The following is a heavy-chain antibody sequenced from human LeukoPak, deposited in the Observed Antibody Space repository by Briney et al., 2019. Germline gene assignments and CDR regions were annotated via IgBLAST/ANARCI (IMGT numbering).Heavy chain of an antibody. V-gene: IGHV1-18*01. Sequence: ASVKVSCKVSGYTLTELSMHWVRQAPGQGLEWMGWISAYNGNTNYAQKLQGRVTMTTDTSTSTAYMELRSLRSDDTAVYYCARIDIVVVPAAIDYYYYGMDVWGQGTTVTVSS. CDR3: ARIDIVVVPAAIDYYYYGMDV. J-gene: IGHJ6*02. CDR2: ISAYNGNT. CDR1: GYTLTELS. D-gene: IGHD2-2*01.